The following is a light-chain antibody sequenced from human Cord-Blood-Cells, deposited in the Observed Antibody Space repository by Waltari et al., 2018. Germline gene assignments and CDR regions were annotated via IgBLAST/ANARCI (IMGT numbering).Light chain of an antibody. J-gene: IGLJ2*01. Sequence: QSALTQPASVSGSPGQSITISCTGTSSDAGGYNYVPWYQQHPGKAPKRMIYDVSNRPSGVSNRFSGSKSGNTASLTISGLQAEDEADYYCSSYTSSSTLVFGGGTKLTVL. CDR1: SSDAGGYNY. CDR3: SSYTSSSTLV. V-gene: IGLV2-14*01. CDR2: DVS.